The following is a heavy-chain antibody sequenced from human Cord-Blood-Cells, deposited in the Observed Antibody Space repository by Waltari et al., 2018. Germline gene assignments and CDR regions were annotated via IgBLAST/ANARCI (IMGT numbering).Heavy chain of an antibody. V-gene: IGHV3-30-3*01. CDR2: ISYDGSNK. CDR3: AGSRGVADY. CDR1: GFTCSSYA. Sequence: QVQLVESGGGVVQPGRSLRLSCAASGFTCSSYAMHWVRQAPGKGLEWVAVISYDGSNKYYADSVKGRFTISRDNSKNTLYLQMNSLRAEDTAVYYCAGSRGVADYWGQGTLVTVSS. J-gene: IGHJ4*02. D-gene: IGHD2-15*01.